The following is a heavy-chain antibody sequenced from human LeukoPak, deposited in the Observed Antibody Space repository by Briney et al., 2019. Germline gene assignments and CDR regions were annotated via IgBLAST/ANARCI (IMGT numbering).Heavy chain of an antibody. CDR3: ARLPGCSGADCFRAFDI. D-gene: IGHD2-21*02. CDR2: IHHSGSA. Sequence: SETLSLTRTVSGGSISSYSWNWVRQPPGKGLEWIGYIHHSGSANYNPSLRSRITMSVDTSKNHFSLSLTSVTAADTAVYYCARLPGCSGADCFRAFDIWGQGTMVTVSS. V-gene: IGHV4-59*08. CDR1: GGSISSYS. J-gene: IGHJ3*02.